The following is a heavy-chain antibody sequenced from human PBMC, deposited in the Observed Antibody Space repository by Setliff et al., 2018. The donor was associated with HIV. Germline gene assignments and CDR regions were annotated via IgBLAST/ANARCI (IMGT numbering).Heavy chain of an antibody. CDR1: GYKFNIFG. V-gene: IGHV1-18*01. CDR2: ISGNNRIT. J-gene: IGHJ6*03. Sequence: GASVKVSCKTSGYKFNIFGVSWVRQAPGQGLEWMGWISGNNRITYYAQNFQSRVTLTTDTSTSTSNMELRSLRSDDTAVYYCARDYDFWSGYIPDYYYYYYMDVWGKGTTVTVSS. CDR3: ARDYDFWSGYIPDYYYYYYMDV. D-gene: IGHD3-3*01.